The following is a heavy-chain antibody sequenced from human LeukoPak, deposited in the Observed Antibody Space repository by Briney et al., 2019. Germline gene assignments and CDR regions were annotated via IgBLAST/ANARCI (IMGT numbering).Heavy chain of an antibody. V-gene: IGHV4-34*01. Sequence: SETLSLTCAVYGGSFSGYYWGWLRQPPGKGLEWIGEINHSGSTNYNPSLKSRVTISVDTSKNQFSLKLSSVTAADTAVYYCARDSGSYYRGYWGQGTLVTVSS. J-gene: IGHJ4*02. CDR2: INHSGST. CDR1: GGSFSGYY. D-gene: IGHD1-26*01. CDR3: ARDSGSYYRGY.